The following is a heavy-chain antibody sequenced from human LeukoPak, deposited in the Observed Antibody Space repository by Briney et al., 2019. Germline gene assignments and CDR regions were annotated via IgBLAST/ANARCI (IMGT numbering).Heavy chain of an antibody. J-gene: IGHJ5*02. V-gene: IGHV1-69*13. CDR1: GGTFSSYA. CDR2: IIPIFGTA. D-gene: IGHD6-19*01. Sequence: ASVKVSCKASGGTFSSYAISWVRQAPGQGLEWMGGIIPIFGTANYAQKFQGRVTITADESTSTAYMELSSLRSEDTAVYYCAREGSYGYSSGWYEDWFDPWGQGTLSPSPQ. CDR3: AREGSYGYSSGWYEDWFDP.